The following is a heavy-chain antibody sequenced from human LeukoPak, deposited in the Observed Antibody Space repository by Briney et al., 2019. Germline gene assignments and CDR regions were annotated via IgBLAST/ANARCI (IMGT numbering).Heavy chain of an antibody. D-gene: IGHD3-9*01. CDR3: ARGEYRTTQYYDILTGD. CDR1: GGTFSSYA. CDR2: IIPIFGTA. J-gene: IGHJ4*02. Sequence: ASVKVSCKASGGTFSSYAISWVRQAPGQGLEWMGGIIPIFGTANYAQKFQGRVTITTDESTSTAYMELSSLRSEDTAVYYCARGEYRTTQYYDILTGDWGQGTLVAVSS. V-gene: IGHV1-69*05.